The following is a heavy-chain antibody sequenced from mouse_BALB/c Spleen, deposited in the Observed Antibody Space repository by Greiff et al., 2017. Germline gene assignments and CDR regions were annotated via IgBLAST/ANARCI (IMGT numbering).Heavy chain of an antibody. Sequence: EVKVVESGGGLVKPGGSLKLSCAASGFTFSSYAMSWVRQTPEKRLEWVATISSGGSYTYYPDSVKGRFTISRDNAKNTLYLQMSSLRSEDTAMYYCARRGYGNHYAMDYWGQGTSVTVSS. CDR3: ARRGYGNHYAMDY. J-gene: IGHJ4*01. CDR1: GFTFSSYA. V-gene: IGHV5-9-3*01. CDR2: ISSGGSYT. D-gene: IGHD2-1*01.